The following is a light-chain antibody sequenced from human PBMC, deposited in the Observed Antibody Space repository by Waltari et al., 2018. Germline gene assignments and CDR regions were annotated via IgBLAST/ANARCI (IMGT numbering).Light chain of an antibody. Sequence: QSALTQPASVPGSPGQSITISCTGTDSDVGAYNFFSWYRQHPGKAPHLIIYEGSDRPPGISDRFSGSKSDNTASLTISGLQADDEAVYYCSSYTTSNAPGVFGTGTKVTVL. V-gene: IGLV2-14*01. CDR2: EGS. J-gene: IGLJ1*01. CDR1: DSDVGAYNF. CDR3: SSYTTSNAPGV.